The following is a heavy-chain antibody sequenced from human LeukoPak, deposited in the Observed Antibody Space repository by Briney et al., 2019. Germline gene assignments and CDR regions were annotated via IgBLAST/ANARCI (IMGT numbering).Heavy chain of an antibody. Sequence: ASVKVSCKASGYTFTSYGISWVRQAPGQGLEWLGWISAYNGNTNYAQKLQGRITMTTDTSTSTAYMDLRSLRSDDTAVYYCARDYYDSSGYLRDYWGQGTLVTVSS. CDR2: ISAYNGNT. V-gene: IGHV1-18*01. CDR3: ARDYYDSSGYLRDY. J-gene: IGHJ4*02. D-gene: IGHD3-22*01. CDR1: GYTFTSYG.